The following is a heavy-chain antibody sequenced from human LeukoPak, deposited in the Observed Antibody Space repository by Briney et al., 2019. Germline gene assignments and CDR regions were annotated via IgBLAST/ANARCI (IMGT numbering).Heavy chain of an antibody. CDR2: ISGSGGST. D-gene: IGHD3-22*01. J-gene: IGHJ4*02. CDR1: GFTFSSYA. Sequence: PGGSLRLSCAASGFTFSSYAMSWVRQAPGKGLEWVSAISGSGGSTYYADSVKGRFTISRDNSKNTLYLQMNSLRAEDTAVYYCAKDYPYYYDSSGYFLDYFDYWGQGTLVTASS. V-gene: IGHV3-23*01. CDR3: AKDYPYYYDSSGYFLDYFDY.